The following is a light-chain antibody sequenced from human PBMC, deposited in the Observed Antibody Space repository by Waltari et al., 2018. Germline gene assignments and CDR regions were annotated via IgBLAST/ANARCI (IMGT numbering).Light chain of an antibody. Sequence: DIVMTQSPLSLPVTPGEPASISCRSSQSLLHSNAYNYLDWYLQNPGQSPQLLIYLGSNRASGVPDRFSGSGSGTDFTLKISRVEAEDVGVYYCMQALQTPGTFGQGTKVEIK. V-gene: IGKV2-28*01. CDR2: LGS. J-gene: IGKJ1*01. CDR1: QSLLHSNAYNY. CDR3: MQALQTPGT.